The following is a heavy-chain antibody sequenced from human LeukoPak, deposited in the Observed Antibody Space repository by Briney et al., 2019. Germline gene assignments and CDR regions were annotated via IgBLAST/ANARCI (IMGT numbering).Heavy chain of an antibody. V-gene: IGHV4-34*01. CDR3: ATGVRALDYCSISSCSDPFCAFNI. D-gene: IGHD2-2*01. CDR2: INHSGST. J-gene: IGHJ3*02. CDR1: GGSFSGYY. Sequence: SQTLSLPCAVYGGSFSGYYWSWIRQPPAKGLEGIGEINHSGSTNYYTSLKSRVTISVDTSKNQFSLKLSSVTAADTAVYYCATGVRALDYCSISSCSDPFCAFNIWRKGTMLTLSS.